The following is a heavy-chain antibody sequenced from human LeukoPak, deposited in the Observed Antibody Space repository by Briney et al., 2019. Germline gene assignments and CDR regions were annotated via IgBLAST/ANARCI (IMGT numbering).Heavy chain of an antibody. CDR2: ISARGDMT. Sequence: PGGSLRLSCAASGFTFNTYAMNWVRQAPGKGLEWVSVISARGDMTYFADSVKGRFLISRDNSKNTVYLEMNSLRVDDTAIYYCAKVAGNLVIIGSAFDIWGQGTLVTVSS. J-gene: IGHJ3*02. CDR3: AKVAGNLVIIGSAFDI. V-gene: IGHV3-23*01. CDR1: GFTFNTYA. D-gene: IGHD3-10*01.